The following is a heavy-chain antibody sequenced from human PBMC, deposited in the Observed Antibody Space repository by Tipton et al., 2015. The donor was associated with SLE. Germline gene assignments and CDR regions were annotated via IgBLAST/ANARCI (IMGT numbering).Heavy chain of an antibody. Sequence: TLPLTCSVSGDSIGTYYWNWIRQPPGKGLEWIGHMSYSGSTYYNPSLKSRITISVDTSKNQFSLKLSSVTAADTAVYYCASGILTGNAAFDIWGPGTMVTVS. CDR1: GDSIGTYY. J-gene: IGHJ3*02. CDR2: MSYSGST. D-gene: IGHD3-9*01. V-gene: IGHV4-59*12. CDR3: ASGILTGNAAFDI.